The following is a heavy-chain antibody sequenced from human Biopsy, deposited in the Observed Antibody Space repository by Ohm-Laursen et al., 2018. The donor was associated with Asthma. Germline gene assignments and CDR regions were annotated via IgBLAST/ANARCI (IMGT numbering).Heavy chain of an antibody. J-gene: IGHJ4*01. Sequence: RSLRLSCAASGFSFDDCAMHWVRQAPGKGLEWVSSISWNSGNIDYAVSVKGRFTISRDNAKNSLYLQMQGLRPEDTAFYYCAKSADYYDSTDYLDFWGRGTLVTVSS. CDR2: ISWNSGNI. D-gene: IGHD3-22*01. CDR1: GFSFDDCA. V-gene: IGHV3-9*01. CDR3: AKSADYYDSTDYLDF.